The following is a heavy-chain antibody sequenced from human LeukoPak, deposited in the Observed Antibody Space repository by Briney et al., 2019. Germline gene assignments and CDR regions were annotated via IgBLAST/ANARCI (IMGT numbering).Heavy chain of an antibody. J-gene: IGHJ4*02. CDR1: GFTFSSYS. CDR3: ARETYYDTSGLDY. Sequence: PGGSQILCCAASGFTFSSYSMNWVRQAPGKGLEWVSSISSSSSYKSYADSVKGRFTLSRDNAKNSLYLQMNSLRAEDTAVYYCARETYYDTSGLDYWGQGSLITHSS. V-gene: IGHV3-21*01. D-gene: IGHD3-22*01. CDR2: ISSSSSYK.